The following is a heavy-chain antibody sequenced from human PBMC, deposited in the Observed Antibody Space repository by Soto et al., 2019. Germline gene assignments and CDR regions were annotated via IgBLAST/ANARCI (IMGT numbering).Heavy chain of an antibody. CDR3: ARGSRDCSGGSCYSWDS. V-gene: IGHV4-4*07. J-gene: IGHJ5*01. CDR1: SDSFGTYF. CDR2: IYASGRI. D-gene: IGHD2-15*01. Sequence: VQLQESGPGLVKPSETLSLTCTVSSDSFGTYFWSWVRQPAGKGLEWIGHIYASGRINYNPSVKSRVTMSMDTSQIQLSLSLTSVTAADTAVYYCARGSRDCSGGSCYSWDSWGQGTLVTVSS.